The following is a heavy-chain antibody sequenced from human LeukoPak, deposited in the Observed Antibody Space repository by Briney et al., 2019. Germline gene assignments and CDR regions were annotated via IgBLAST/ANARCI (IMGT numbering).Heavy chain of an antibody. CDR1: GYTFTSYY. Sequence: GAPVKVSFKAPGYTFTSYYMHWVRQAPGQGLEWMGIINPSGGSTSYAQKFQGRVTMTRDTSTSTVYMELSSLRSEDTAVYYCARERYAPGAFDIWGQGTMVTVSS. D-gene: IGHD5-12*01. CDR3: ARERYAPGAFDI. V-gene: IGHV1-46*01. J-gene: IGHJ3*02. CDR2: INPSGGST.